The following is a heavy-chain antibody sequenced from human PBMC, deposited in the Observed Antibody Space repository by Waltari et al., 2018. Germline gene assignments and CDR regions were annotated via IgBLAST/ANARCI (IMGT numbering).Heavy chain of an antibody. J-gene: IGHJ6*02. Sequence: QVQLVQSGAEVKKPGASVKVSCKASGYTFTGYYMHWVRQAPGQGLEWMGWINPNSGGTNYAQKFQGRVTMTRDTSISTAYMELSRLRSDDTAVYYCAMEAYYGSGSYYYYGMDVWGQGTTVTVSS. CDR2: INPNSGGT. D-gene: IGHD3-10*01. V-gene: IGHV1-2*02. CDR3: AMEAYYGSGSYYYYGMDV. CDR1: GYTFTGYY.